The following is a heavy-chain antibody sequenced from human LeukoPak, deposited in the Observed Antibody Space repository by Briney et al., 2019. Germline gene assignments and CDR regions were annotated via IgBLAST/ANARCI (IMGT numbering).Heavy chain of an antibody. V-gene: IGHV3-48*03. CDR2: ISSSGSTI. CDR3: ARDGSWWDSYGYYYYMDV. CDR1: GFTFSSYE. D-gene: IGHD5-18*01. J-gene: IGHJ6*03. Sequence: GGSLRLSCAASGFTFSSYEMNWVRQAPGKGLEWVSYISSSGSTIHYADSVKGRFTISRDNAKNSLYLQMNSLRAEDTAVYYCARDGSWWDSYGYYYYMDVWGKGTTVTVSS.